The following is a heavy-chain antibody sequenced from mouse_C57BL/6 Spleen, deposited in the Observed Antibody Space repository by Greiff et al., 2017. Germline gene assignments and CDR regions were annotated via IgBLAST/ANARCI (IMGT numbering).Heavy chain of an antibody. J-gene: IGHJ1*03. V-gene: IGHV5-17*01. Sequence: EVHLVESGGGLVKPGGSLKLSCAASGFTFSDYGMHWVRQAPEKGLEWVAYISSGSSTIYYADTVKGRFTISRDNAKNTLFLQMTSLRSEDTAMYYCARRNDGYWYFDVWGTGTTVTVSS. CDR2: ISSGSSTI. CDR3: ARRNDGYWYFDV. D-gene: IGHD2-3*01. CDR1: GFTFSDYG.